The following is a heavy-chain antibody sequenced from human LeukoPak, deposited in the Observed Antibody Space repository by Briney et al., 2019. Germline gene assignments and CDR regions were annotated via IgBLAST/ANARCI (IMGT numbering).Heavy chain of an antibody. Sequence: PGRSLRLSCAASGFTFSSYAMHWVRQAPGKGLEWVAVISYDGSNTYYADSVKGRFTISRDNSKNTLYLQMNSLRAEDTAVYYCARGHYYGSGSYYWALYYYCGMDVWGQGTTVTVSS. CDR2: ISYDGSNT. CDR1: GFTFSSYA. J-gene: IGHJ6*02. CDR3: ARGHYYGSGSYYWALYYYCGMDV. V-gene: IGHV3-30-3*01. D-gene: IGHD3-10*01.